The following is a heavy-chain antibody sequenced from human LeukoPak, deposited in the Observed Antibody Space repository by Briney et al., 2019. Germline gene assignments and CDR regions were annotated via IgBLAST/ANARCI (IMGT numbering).Heavy chain of an antibody. CDR1: GFTFSSYS. CDR3: ARRAGAYSHPYDY. Sequence: PGGSLRLSCAASGFTFSSYSMNWVRQAPGKGLEWVSSISSSSSYIYYADSVKGRFTISRDNSKNTLYLQMNSLRAEDTAVYYCARRAGAYSHPYDYWGQGTLVTVSS. J-gene: IGHJ4*02. V-gene: IGHV3-21*04. D-gene: IGHD4/OR15-4a*01. CDR2: ISSSSSYI.